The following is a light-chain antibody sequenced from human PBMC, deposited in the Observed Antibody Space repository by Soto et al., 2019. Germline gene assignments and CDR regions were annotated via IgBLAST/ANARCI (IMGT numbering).Light chain of an antibody. V-gene: IGKV1-5*01. CDR1: QSPERR. CDR3: QQLTSCTFT. CDR2: DVS. Sequence: SASVGDRVPITCRASQSPERRLAWYQQKPGKAPKLLLYDVSSRESGIPARFSGSGSATEFTLTISSLQPDDFAVYFCQQLTSCTFTFGQGTKVDI. J-gene: IGKJ3*01.